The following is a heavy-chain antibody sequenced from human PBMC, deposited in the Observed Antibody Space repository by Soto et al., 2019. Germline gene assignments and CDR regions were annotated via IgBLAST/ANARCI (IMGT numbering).Heavy chain of an antibody. CDR3: ARGPRDFWSGYYTSDY. J-gene: IGHJ4*02. CDR2: IKQDGSEK. CDR1: GFTFSSYW. Sequence: QPGGSLRLSCAASGFTFSSYWMSWVRQAPGKGLEWVANIKQDGSEKYYVDSVKGRFTISRDNAKNSLYLQMNSLRAEDTAVYYCARGPRDFWSGYYTSDYWGQGTLVTVSS. D-gene: IGHD3-3*01. V-gene: IGHV3-7*01.